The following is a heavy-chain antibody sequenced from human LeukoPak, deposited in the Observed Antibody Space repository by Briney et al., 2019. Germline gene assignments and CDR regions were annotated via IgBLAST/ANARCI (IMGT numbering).Heavy chain of an antibody. Sequence: SQTLSLTCAISGDSVSSNSAAWNWIRQSPSRGLEWLGRTYYRAKWYNDYAVSVKSRITINPDTSKNQFSLQLNSVTPEDTAVYYCAMERAYYDYVWGSYRTTWFDPWGQGTLVTVSS. V-gene: IGHV6-1*01. CDR2: TYYRAKWYN. CDR1: GDSVSSNSAA. J-gene: IGHJ5*02. CDR3: AMERAYYDYVWGSYRTTWFDP. D-gene: IGHD3-16*02.